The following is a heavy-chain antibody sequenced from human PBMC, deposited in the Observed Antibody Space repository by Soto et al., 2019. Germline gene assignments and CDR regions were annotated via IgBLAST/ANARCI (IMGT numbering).Heavy chain of an antibody. Sequence: SETLSLTCTVSAGSISSGDYYWSWIRQTPGKGLEWIGYIYYSGNTYYNPSRKSRVNILVDTSKNQFSLRVSFVTAADTAVYYCARALIQLWPHYYYGMDVWGQGTTVTVSS. CDR1: AGSISSGDYY. V-gene: IGHV4-30-4*01. J-gene: IGHJ6*02. CDR2: IYYSGNT. D-gene: IGHD5-18*01. CDR3: ARALIQLWPHYYYGMDV.